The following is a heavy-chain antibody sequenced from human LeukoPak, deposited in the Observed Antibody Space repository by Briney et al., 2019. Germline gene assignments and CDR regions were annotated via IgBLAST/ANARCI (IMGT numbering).Heavy chain of an antibody. J-gene: IGHJ4*02. D-gene: IGHD4-11*01. CDR3: ARTVGRTASLSY. CDR2: INHRGVT. Sequence: PSETLSLTCAVYGGSFSDYYWTWVRQPPGKGLEWIGEINHRGVTTYYPSLKSPVTISIDTYRNQFSLTMHSLTAADTAVYYCARTVGRTASLSYWGQGTLVTVSS. CDR1: GGSFSDYY. V-gene: IGHV4-34*01.